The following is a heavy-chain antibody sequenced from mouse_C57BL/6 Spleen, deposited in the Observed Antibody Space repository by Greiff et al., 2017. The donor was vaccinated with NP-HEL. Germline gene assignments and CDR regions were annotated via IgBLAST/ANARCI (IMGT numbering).Heavy chain of an antibody. Sequence: ESGAELVRPGASVTLSCKASGYTFTDYEMHWVKQTPVHGLEWIGAIDPETGGTAYNQKFKGKAILTADKSSSTAYMELRSLTSEDSAVYYCTRDDYDEGYFDYWGQGTTLTVSS. CDR3: TRDDYDEGYFDY. V-gene: IGHV1-15*01. J-gene: IGHJ2*01. CDR1: GYTFTDYE. D-gene: IGHD2-4*01. CDR2: IDPETGGT.